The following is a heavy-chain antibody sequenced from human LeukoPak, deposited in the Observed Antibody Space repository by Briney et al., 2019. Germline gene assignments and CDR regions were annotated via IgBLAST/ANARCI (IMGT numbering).Heavy chain of an antibody. J-gene: IGHJ6*03. D-gene: IGHD2-21*02. CDR3: ARGGTAVLYYYYYMDV. Sequence: PSETLSLTCTVSGGSISSYYWSWIRQPPGKGLEWIGYIYYSGSTNYNPSLKSRVTISVDTSKNQFSLKLSSVTAADTAVYYCARGGTAVLYYYYYMDVWGKGTTVTVSS. CDR1: GGSISSYY. CDR2: IYYSGST. V-gene: IGHV4-59*01.